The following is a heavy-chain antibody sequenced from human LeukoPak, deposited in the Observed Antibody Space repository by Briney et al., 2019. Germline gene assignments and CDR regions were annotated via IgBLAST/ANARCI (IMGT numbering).Heavy chain of an antibody. Sequence: KPSETLSLTCTVSGGSISSYYWSWIRQPPGKGLEWIGYIYYSGSTKYNPSLKSRVTILVDASKTQFSLKLNSVTAADTAVYYCARGSRELYYFDYWGQGTLVTVSS. CDR2: IYYSGST. V-gene: IGHV4-59*01. D-gene: IGHD1-7*01. CDR1: GGSISSYY. CDR3: ARGSRELYYFDY. J-gene: IGHJ4*02.